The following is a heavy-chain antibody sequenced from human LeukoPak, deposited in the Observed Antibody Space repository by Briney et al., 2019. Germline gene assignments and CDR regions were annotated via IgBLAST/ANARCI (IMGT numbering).Heavy chain of an antibody. V-gene: IGHV1-46*01. D-gene: IGHD3-22*01. CDR2: INPSGGST. CDR1: GYTFTSYY. J-gene: IGHJ4*02. CDR3: ARDDSPYYYDSSGVLVY. Sequence: GASVKVSCKASGYTFTSYYMHWVRQAPGQGLEWMGIINPSGGSTSYAQKFQGRVTMTRDTSTSTVYMELSSLRSEDTAVYYCARDDSPYYYDSSGVLVYWGQGTLVTVSS.